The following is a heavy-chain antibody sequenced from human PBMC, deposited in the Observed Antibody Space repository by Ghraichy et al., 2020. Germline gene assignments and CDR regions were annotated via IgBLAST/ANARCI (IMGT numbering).Heavy chain of an antibody. D-gene: IGHD6-6*01. J-gene: IGHJ3*02. CDR1: GGSFSSSSYY. CDR2: VYPSGNT. Sequence: SETLSLTCTVSGGSFSSSSYYWSWIRQPGGKGLEWLGRVYPSGNTYYNPSFNSRLTITLGTSQNQFSLRMISVTATDTAVYYCATGHSSSSGGAFYIWGQGAMVTVSS. V-gene: IGHV4-61*02. CDR3: ATGHSSSSGGAFYI.